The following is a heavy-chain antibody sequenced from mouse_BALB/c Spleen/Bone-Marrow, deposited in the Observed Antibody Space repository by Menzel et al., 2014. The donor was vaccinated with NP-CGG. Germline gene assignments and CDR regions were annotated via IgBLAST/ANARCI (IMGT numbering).Heavy chain of an antibody. CDR2: INPSNGRT. CDR3: ARWGFDY. V-gene: IGHV1S81*02. J-gene: IGHJ2*01. Sequence: VQLQQSGAELVKPGASVKLSCKASGYTFTSYWMHWVKQRPGQDLEWIGEINPSNGRTNYNEKFKSKATLTVDKSSSTAYMQLSSLTSEDSAVYYCARWGFDYWGQGTTLTVSS. CDR1: GYTFTSYW.